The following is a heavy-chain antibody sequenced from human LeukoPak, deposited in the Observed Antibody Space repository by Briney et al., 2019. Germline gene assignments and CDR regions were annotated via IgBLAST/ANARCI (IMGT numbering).Heavy chain of an antibody. CDR2: IYISGST. CDR1: GDSISSDY. CDR3: ARHTRGHCTSTTCYTYWFDP. Sequence: ASETLSLTRSVSGDSISSDYWSWIRQPPGKGLEWIGYIYISGSTSYNPSLKSRVTMSVDTSKNQFSLRLSSVTAADTAVYYCARHTRGHCTSTTCYTYWFDPWGHGTLVTVSS. V-gene: IGHV4-4*09. D-gene: IGHD2-2*02. J-gene: IGHJ5*02.